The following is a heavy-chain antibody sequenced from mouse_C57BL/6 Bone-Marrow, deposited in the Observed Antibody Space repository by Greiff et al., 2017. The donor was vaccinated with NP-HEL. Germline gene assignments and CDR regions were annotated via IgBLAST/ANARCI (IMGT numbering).Heavy chain of an antibody. Sequence: EVQLQQSGAELVRPGASVKLSCTASGFNIKDAYTHWVKQRPEQGLEWIGWIDPENGDTEYASKFQGKATITADTSSNTAYLQLSSLTSEDTAVYYCTTKLTPYGGQGTTLTVSS. CDR2: IDPENGDT. V-gene: IGHV14-4*01. CDR3: TTKLTPY. CDR1: GFNIKDAY. J-gene: IGHJ2*01.